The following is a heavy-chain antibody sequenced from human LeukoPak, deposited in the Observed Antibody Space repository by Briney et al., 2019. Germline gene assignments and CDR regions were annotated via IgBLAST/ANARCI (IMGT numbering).Heavy chain of an antibody. D-gene: IGHD2-15*01. J-gene: IGHJ4*02. V-gene: IGHV3-23*01. CDR3: AKYARSYCSGGSCYWDY. Sequence: GGSLRLSCAASGFTFSSYAMSWVRQAPGKGLEWVSGITSSGVSTYYADSVKGRFTISRDNSKNTLYLQMSSLRAEDTAVYYCAKYARSYCSGGSCYWDYWGQGTLVTVSS. CDR1: GFTFSSYA. CDR2: ITSSGVST.